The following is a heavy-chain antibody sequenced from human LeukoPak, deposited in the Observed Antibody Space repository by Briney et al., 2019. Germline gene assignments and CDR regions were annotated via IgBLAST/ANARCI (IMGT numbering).Heavy chain of an antibody. V-gene: IGHV1-8*01. CDR2: MNPNSGNT. CDR1: GYTFTSCD. Sequence: GASVKVSCKASGYTFTSCDINWVRQATGQGLEWMGWMNPNSGNTGYAQKFQCRVTMTRNTSISTAYMELSSLRSEDTAVYYCARGLGGYCSSTSCYNWFDPWGQGTLVTVSS. J-gene: IGHJ5*02. D-gene: IGHD2-2*01. CDR3: ARGLGGYCSSTSCYNWFDP.